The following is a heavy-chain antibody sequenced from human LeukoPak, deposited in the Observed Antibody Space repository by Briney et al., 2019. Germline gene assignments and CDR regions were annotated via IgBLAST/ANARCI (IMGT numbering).Heavy chain of an antibody. J-gene: IGHJ4*02. Sequence: SETLSLTCAVYGESFSGYYWSWIREPPGTGLEWIGEINHSGSTNYNPSLKSRVTISVDTSKNQFSLKLSSVTAAYTAVYYCARGVARTYYSDTSGYAAADYWGQGTLVTVPS. CDR3: ARGVARTYYSDTSGYAAADY. CDR2: INHSGST. D-gene: IGHD3-22*01. CDR1: GESFSGYY. V-gene: IGHV4-34*01.